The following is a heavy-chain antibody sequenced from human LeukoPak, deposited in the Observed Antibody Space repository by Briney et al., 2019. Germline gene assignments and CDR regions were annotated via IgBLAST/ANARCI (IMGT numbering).Heavy chain of an antibody. D-gene: IGHD3-16*01. V-gene: IGHV4-59*01. CDR1: GGSISSYY. Sequence: ETPCVTRTVFGGSISSYYWTWIRQPPGKGLEWIGYIYYSVSTNYNPSLQRRVTISVDTSKNQLSLMLSSVTAADTAVYYCATGGECSLLIKYWGQETVHPVFS. J-gene: IGHJ4*02. CDR3: ATGGECSLLIKY. CDR2: IYYSVST.